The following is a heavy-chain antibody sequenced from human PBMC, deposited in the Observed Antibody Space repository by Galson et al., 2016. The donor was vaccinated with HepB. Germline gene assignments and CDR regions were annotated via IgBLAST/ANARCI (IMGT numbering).Heavy chain of an antibody. CDR1: GGSISSPGYY. CDR3: TRAEGLAFFY. CDR2: IFSSGST. Sequence: TLSLTCTVSGGSISSPGYYWTWIRQHPGKGLEWIGYIFSSGSTYYSPSLKSRVSISLDTSKNQFSLNLRSLTAADTAMYYCTRAEGLAFFYWGQGTLVTVSS. V-gene: IGHV4-31*03. J-gene: IGHJ4*02. D-gene: IGHD3-3*02.